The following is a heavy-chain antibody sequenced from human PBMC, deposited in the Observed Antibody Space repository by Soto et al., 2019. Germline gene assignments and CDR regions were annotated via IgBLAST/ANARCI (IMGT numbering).Heavy chain of an antibody. J-gene: IGHJ4*02. Sequence: ASVKVSCKVSGYTLTELSMHWVRQAPGKGLEWMGGISGDNGDTIYAQKFQGRLTMTTDTSTGTAYMELRSLRSDDTAVYYCARFWSGYSGYWGQGTLVTVSS. D-gene: IGHD3-3*01. CDR1: GYTLTELS. CDR2: ISGDNGDT. CDR3: ARFWSGYSGY. V-gene: IGHV1-24*01.